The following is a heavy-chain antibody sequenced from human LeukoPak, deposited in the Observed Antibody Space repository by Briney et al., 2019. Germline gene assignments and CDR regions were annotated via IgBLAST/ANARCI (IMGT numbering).Heavy chain of an antibody. CDR2: ISYSGRT. Sequence: PSETLSLTRTVSGASISTYYWTWIRQPPGKGLVWIGHISYSGRTNYNTALTSRVTISLDTCKNQFSLKLSCMTVAEAGENYRSRVERVVVLDAIDIWDQGRMVTVSS. CDR1: GASISTYY. D-gene: IGHD2-21*01. V-gene: IGHV4-59*08. CDR3: SRVERVVVLDAIDI. J-gene: IGHJ3*02.